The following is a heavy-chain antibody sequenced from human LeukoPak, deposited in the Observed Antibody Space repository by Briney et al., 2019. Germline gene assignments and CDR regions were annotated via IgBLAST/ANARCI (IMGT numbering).Heavy chain of an antibody. D-gene: IGHD6-13*01. J-gene: IGHJ4*02. V-gene: IGHV3-23*01. CDR3: ANSEYSSSRYQAAKAPLFDY. CDR2: ISGSGGST. Sequence: GGSLRLSCAASGFTFSSYAMSWVRQAPGKGLEWVSAISGSGGSTYYADSVKGRFTISRDNSKNTLYLQMNSLRAEDTAVYYCANSEYSSSRYQAAKAPLFDYWGQGTLVTVSS. CDR1: GFTFSSYA.